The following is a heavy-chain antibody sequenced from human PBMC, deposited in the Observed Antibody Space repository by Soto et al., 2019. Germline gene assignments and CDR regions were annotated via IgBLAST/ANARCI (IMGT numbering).Heavy chain of an antibody. CDR2: ISSSSSTI. Sequence: LRLSCAASGFTFRSYNMNWVRQAPGKGLDWLSYISSSSSTIYYADSVKGRFTISRDNAKNSLYLQMNSLRDDDTAMYYCARGGTIAVTTIGDYWGQGTLVTVSS. CDR1: GFTFRSYN. CDR3: ARGGTIAVTTIGDY. V-gene: IGHV3-48*02. J-gene: IGHJ4*01. D-gene: IGHD5-12*01.